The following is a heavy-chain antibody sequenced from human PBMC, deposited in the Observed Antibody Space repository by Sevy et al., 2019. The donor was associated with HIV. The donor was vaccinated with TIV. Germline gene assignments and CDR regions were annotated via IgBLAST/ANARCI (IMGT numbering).Heavy chain of an antibody. J-gene: IGHJ6*02. CDR1: GFTFSNAW. Sequence: GGSLRLSCAASGFTFSNAWMSWVRQAPGKGLEWVGRIKSKTDGGTTDYAAPVKGRFTISRDDSKNTPYLQMNSLKTEDTAVYYCTTPSPYCSSTSCYRGYYYYGMDVWGQGTTVTVSS. V-gene: IGHV3-15*01. CDR3: TTPSPYCSSTSCYRGYYYYGMDV. CDR2: IKSKTDGGTT. D-gene: IGHD2-2*02.